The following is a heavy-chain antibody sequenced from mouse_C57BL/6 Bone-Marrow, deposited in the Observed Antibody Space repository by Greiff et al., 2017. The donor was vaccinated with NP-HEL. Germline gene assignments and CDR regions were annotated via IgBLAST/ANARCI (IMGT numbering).Heavy chain of an antibody. CDR1: GFTFSDYG. V-gene: IGHV5-15*01. D-gene: IGHD4-1*02. CDR2: ISNLAYSI. CDR3: ARHSNWDVWYFDV. Sequence: EVQLVESGGGLVQPGGSLKLSCAASGFTFSDYGMAWVRQAPRKGPEWVAFISNLAYSIYYADTVTGRFTISRENAKNTLYLEMSSLRSEDTAMYYCARHSNWDVWYFDVWGTGTTVTVSS. J-gene: IGHJ1*03.